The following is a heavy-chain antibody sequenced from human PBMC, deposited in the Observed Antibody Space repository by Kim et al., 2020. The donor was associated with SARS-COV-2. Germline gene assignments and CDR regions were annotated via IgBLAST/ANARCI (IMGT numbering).Heavy chain of an antibody. V-gene: IGHV4-61*01. Sequence: SETLSLTCTVPGGSVSSSSYFWSWIRQPPGKGLEWIGYIYYSGTTSYNPSLKSRVTISVDTSRNQFSLRLSSVTAADTAMYYCASTLYDFWSGSTYGMDVWGQGTTVTVSS. CDR2: IYYSGTT. D-gene: IGHD3-3*01. CDR3: ASTLYDFWSGSTYGMDV. J-gene: IGHJ6*02. CDR1: GGSVSSSSYF.